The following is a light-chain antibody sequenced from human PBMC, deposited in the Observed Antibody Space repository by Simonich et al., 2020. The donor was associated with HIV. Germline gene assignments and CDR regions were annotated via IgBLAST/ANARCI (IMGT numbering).Light chain of an antibody. CDR3: QQYNKWPPWT. CDR2: GAS. CDR1: QSVSSN. V-gene: IGKV3-15*01. Sequence: EIVMTQSPATLSVSPGERATLTCRASQSVSSNLAWYQQKPGQAPRLLIYGASTSATGIPARFSGSGSGTEFNLTISSLQSEDSAVYYCQQYNKWPPWTFGQGTKVEFK. J-gene: IGKJ1*01.